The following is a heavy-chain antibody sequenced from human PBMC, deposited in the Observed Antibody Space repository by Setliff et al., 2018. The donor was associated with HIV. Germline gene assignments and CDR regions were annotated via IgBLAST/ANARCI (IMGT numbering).Heavy chain of an antibody. CDR3: ARGESTTWDLAEYFQH. V-gene: IGHV4-31*03. D-gene: IGHD2-2*01. Sequence: PSETLSLTCTVSGVSVSSGGYYWSWIRQHTGKGLEWIGYVYYTGTSYFNPPLKSRITISVDTSKNHFSLKLGFVTAADTAVYYCARGESTTWDLAEYFQHWGHGTRVTVSS. CDR1: GVSVSSGGYY. CDR2: VYYTGTS. J-gene: IGHJ1*01.